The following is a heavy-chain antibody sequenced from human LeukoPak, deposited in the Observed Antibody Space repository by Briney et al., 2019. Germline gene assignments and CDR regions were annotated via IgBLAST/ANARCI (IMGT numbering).Heavy chain of an antibody. Sequence: SETLSLTCTVSGGSISSYYWSWIRQPPGKGLEWIGYIYYSGSTNYNPSLKSRVTISVDTSKNQFSLKLSSVTAADTAVYYCARVGGDSSGSWGFDPWGQGTLVTVSS. J-gene: IGHJ5*02. V-gene: IGHV4-59*01. CDR2: IYYSGST. CDR3: ARVGGDSSGSWGFDP. CDR1: GGSISSYY. D-gene: IGHD3-22*01.